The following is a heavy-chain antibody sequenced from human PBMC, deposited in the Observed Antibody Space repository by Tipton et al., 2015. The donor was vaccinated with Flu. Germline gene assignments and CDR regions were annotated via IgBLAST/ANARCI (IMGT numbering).Heavy chain of an antibody. CDR2: IIPIFGTA. V-gene: IGHV1-69*01. Sequence: LVQSGPEVKVSCKASGGTFSSYAISWVRQAPGQGLEWMGGIIPIFGTANYAQKFQGRVTITADESTSTAYMELSSLRSEDTAVYYCAREGADDSSGTFDYWGQGTLVTVSS. CDR3: AREGADDSSGTFDY. CDR1: GGTFSSYA. D-gene: IGHD3-22*01. J-gene: IGHJ4*02.